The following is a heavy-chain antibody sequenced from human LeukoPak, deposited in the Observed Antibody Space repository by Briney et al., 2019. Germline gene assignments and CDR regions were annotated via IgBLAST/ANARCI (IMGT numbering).Heavy chain of an antibody. Sequence: ASVKVSCKASGYTFTDYYMHWVRQAPGQGLEWMGWIDPNSGGTNYAQKFQGRVTMTRDTPISTAYMELNRLRSDDTAMYYCARDQESSSWYPFDYWGQGTLVTVSS. CDR3: ARDQESSSWYPFDY. V-gene: IGHV1-2*02. CDR2: IDPNSGGT. J-gene: IGHJ4*02. CDR1: GYTFTDYY. D-gene: IGHD6-13*01.